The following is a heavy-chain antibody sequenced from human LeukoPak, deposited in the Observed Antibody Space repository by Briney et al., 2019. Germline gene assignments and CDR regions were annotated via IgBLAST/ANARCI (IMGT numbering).Heavy chain of an antibody. D-gene: IGHD3-10*01. J-gene: IGHJ4*02. V-gene: IGHV3-30-3*01. CDR3: ARDLGGSYGSVLDY. CDR2: LSYDGNDK. Sequence: PGGSLRLSCAASGFTFNSHTIHWVRQAPGKGLEGVAALSYDGNDKYYADSVKGRFTISRDNSKDTLYLQMNSLGGEDTAVYYCARDLGGSYGSVLDYWGQGTLVAVSS. CDR1: GFTFNSHT.